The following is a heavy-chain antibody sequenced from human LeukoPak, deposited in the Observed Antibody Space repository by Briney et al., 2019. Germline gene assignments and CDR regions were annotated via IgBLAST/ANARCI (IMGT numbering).Heavy chain of an antibody. V-gene: IGHV3-48*02. Sequence: PGGSLRLSCAASGFTFSSYSMIWVRRAPGKGLEWGSYISSSSSTIYYADSVKGRFTNSRDNAKNPLYLQMNSLRDEDTAVYYCARGLSGRYAFDIWGQGTMVTVSS. J-gene: IGHJ3*02. CDR1: GFTFSSYS. CDR2: ISSSSSTI. CDR3: ARGLSGRYAFDI. D-gene: IGHD3-10*01.